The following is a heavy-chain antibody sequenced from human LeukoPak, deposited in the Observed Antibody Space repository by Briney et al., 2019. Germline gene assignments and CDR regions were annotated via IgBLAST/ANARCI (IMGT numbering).Heavy chain of an antibody. D-gene: IGHD3-22*01. V-gene: IGHV3-21*01. J-gene: IGHJ5*02. CDR2: ISPPSTYI. CDR3: TIHMYDSYEGSSETAMTRSP. CDR1: GFTFSSYS. Sequence: GGSLRLSCAASGFTFSSYSMNCVRQAPGKGLEWVSSISPPSTYIYYADSVKGRFTISRDNAKNSLYLQMNSLRAEDTAVYYCTIHMYDSYEGSSETAMTRSPWGQGTLVTVSS.